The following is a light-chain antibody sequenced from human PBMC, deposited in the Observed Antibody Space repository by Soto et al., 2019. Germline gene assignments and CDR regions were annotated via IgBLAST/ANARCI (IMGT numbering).Light chain of an antibody. CDR2: EVS. CDR1: SSDVGGYNY. V-gene: IGLV2-14*01. J-gene: IGLJ1*01. Sequence: QSALTQPASVSGSPGQSITISCTGTSSDVGGYNYVSWYQQHPGKAPKLMIYEVSNRPSGVSNRFSGSTSGNTASLTISGLQAEDEADYYCSSYTSSSTLVVFGTGTKGTVL. CDR3: SSYTSSSTLVV.